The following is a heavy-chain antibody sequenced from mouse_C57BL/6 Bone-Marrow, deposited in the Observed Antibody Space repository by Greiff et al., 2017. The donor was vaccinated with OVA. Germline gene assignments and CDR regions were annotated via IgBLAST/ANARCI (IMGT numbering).Heavy chain of an antibody. Sequence: EVHLVESGPGMVKPSQSLSLTCTVTGYSITSGYDWHWIRHFPGNKLEWMGYISYSGSTNYNQSLKSRISITHDTSKNHFFLKLNSVTTEDTATYYCARELRFYYFDYWGQGTTLTVSS. CDR1: GYSITSGYD. J-gene: IGHJ2*01. D-gene: IGHD1-1*01. CDR3: ARELRFYYFDY. V-gene: IGHV3-1*01. CDR2: ISYSGST.